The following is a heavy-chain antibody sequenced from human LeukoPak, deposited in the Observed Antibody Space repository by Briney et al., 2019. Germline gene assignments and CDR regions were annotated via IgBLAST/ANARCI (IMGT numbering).Heavy chain of an antibody. V-gene: IGHV3-66*01. CDR3: ARGVPAAIYYFDY. D-gene: IGHD2-2*01. CDR1: GFTVSSNY. Sequence: GGSLRLSCAASGFTVSSNYMSWVRQALGKGLEWVPVIYSGGSTYYADSVKGRFTISRDNSKNTLYLQMNSLRAEDTAVYYCARGVPAAIYYFDYWGQGTLVTVSS. CDR2: IYSGGST. J-gene: IGHJ4*02.